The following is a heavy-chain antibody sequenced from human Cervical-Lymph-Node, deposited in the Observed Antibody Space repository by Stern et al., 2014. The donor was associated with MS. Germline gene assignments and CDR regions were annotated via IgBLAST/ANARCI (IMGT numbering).Heavy chain of an antibody. CDR1: GFNVSSHY. CDR3: ATGGTWNSYYFDQ. V-gene: IGHV3-53*01. J-gene: IGHJ4*02. CDR2: LDSDEIA. Sequence: EVQLVESGGGLIQPGGSLRLSCAVSGFNVSSHYMTWVRQAPGKGLEWVSILDSDEIAYYADSVKGRFTISRDNPKHTLFLQMNSLRAEDTAVYYGATGGTWNSYYFDQWGQGTLVTVSS. D-gene: IGHD1-7*01.